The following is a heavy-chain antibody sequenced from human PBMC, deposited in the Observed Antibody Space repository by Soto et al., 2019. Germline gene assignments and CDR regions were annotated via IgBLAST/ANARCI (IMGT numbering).Heavy chain of an antibody. CDR2: ITYDGSNQ. D-gene: IGHD1-26*01. V-gene: IGHV3-30-3*01. CDR1: GFTFSDYY. CDR3: ARAPSGSYPEFDY. J-gene: IGHJ4*02. Sequence: PGGSLRLSCAASGFTFSDYYMSWIRQAPGKGLEWVGVITYDGSNQYYADSVKGRFTISRDNSRNMLFLQMNSLRPDDTAVYYCARAPSGSYPEFDYWGQGTLVTVSS.